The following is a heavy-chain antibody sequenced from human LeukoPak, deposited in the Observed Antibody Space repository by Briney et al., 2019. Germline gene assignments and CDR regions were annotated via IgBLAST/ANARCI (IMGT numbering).Heavy chain of an antibody. J-gene: IGHJ3*02. CDR3: ARDTPNYYDSSGYNDAFDI. Sequence: PGRSLRLSCAASGFTFSSYGMHWVRQAPGKGLEWVAVIWYDGSNKYYADSVKGRFTISRDNSKNTLYLQMNSLRAEDTAVYYRARDTPNYYDSSGYNDAFDIWGQGTMVTVSS. V-gene: IGHV3-33*01. D-gene: IGHD3-22*01. CDR1: GFTFSSYG. CDR2: IWYDGSNK.